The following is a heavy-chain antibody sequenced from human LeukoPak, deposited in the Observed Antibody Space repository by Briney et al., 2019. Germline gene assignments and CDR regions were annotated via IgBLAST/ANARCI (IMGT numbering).Heavy chain of an antibody. V-gene: IGHV3-9*01. CDR2: ISWNSGSI. CDR3: AKDDQGSYYGDYPFDY. J-gene: IGHJ4*02. CDR1: GFTFDDYA. Sequence: GGSLRLSCAASGFTFDDYAMHWVRQAPGKGLEWASGISWNSGSIGYADSVKGRFTISRDNAKNSLYLQMNSLRAEDTALYYCAKDDQGSYYGDYPFDYWGQGTLVTVSS. D-gene: IGHD4-17*01.